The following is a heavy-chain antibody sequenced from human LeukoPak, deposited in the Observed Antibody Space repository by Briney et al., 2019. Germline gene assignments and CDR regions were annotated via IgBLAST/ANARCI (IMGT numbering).Heavy chain of an antibody. D-gene: IGHD6-13*01. CDR2: IYYSGST. J-gene: IGHJ4*02. Sequence: SETLSLTCTVSGGSISSYYWSWIRQPPGKGLEWIGYIYYSGSTNYNPSLKSRVTISVDTSKNQFSLKRSAVTAADTAVYYGARSGSSGIAAYWGQGTLVTVSS. CDR3: ARSGSSGIAAY. CDR1: GGSISSYY. V-gene: IGHV4-59*08.